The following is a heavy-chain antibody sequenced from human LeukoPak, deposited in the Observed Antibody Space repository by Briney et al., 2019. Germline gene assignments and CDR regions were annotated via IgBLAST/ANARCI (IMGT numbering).Heavy chain of an antibody. J-gene: IGHJ4*02. CDR3: ARDLDWSFDY. Sequence: PGGSLRLSCAASGFTFANHAMNWVRRAPGKGLEWIAYINNSGRTIYYADSMKGRLTTSRDNAKSSLYLQVNSLRAEDTAIYYCARDLDWSFDYWGQGIQVTVSS. CDR2: INNSGRTI. V-gene: IGHV3-48*03. D-gene: IGHD3-9*01. CDR1: GFTFANHA.